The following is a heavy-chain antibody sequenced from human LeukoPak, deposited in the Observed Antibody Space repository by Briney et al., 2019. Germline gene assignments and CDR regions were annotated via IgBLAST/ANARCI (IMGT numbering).Heavy chain of an antibody. D-gene: IGHD5-18*01. J-gene: IGHJ4*02. CDR2: ISTSSSYI. Sequence: GGSLRLSCAASGFTFSSYAMSWVRQAPGKGLEWVSSISTSSSYIYYADSVKGRFTISRDNAKNSLYLQMNSLRAEDTAVYYCASSFFNGYSYGFDYWGQGTLVTVSS. CDR1: GFTFSSYA. V-gene: IGHV3-21*01. CDR3: ASSFFNGYSYGFDY.